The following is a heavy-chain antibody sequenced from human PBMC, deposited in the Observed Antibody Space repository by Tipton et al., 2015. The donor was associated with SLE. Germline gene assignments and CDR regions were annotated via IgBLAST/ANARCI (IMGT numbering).Heavy chain of an antibody. J-gene: IGHJ4*02. CDR3: ARVIAVAGVGFDY. V-gene: IGHV4-34*01. CDR2: INHSGST. D-gene: IGHD6-19*01. Sequence: TLSLTCAVYGGSFSGYYWSWIRQPPGKGLEWIGEINHSGSTNYNPSLKSRVTISVDTPKNQFSLKLSSVTAADTAVYYCARVIAVAGVGFDYWGQGTLVTVSS. CDR1: GGSFSGYY.